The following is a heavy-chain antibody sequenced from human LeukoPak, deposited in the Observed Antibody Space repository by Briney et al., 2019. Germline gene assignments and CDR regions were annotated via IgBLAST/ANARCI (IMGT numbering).Heavy chain of an antibody. CDR2: ISSSSTI. D-gene: IGHD6-19*01. CDR1: GFTFSSYS. CDR3: ASLAGLVPVDY. V-gene: IGHV3-48*01. J-gene: IGHJ4*02. Sequence: GRSLRLSCAASGFTFSSYSMNWVRQAPGKGLEWVSYISSSSTIYYADSVKGRFTISRDNAKNSLYLQMNSLRAEDTAVYYCASLAGLVPVDYWGQGTLVTVSS.